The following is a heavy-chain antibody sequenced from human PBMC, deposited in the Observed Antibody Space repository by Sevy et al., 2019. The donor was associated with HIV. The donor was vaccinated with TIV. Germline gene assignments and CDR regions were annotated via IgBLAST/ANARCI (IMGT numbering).Heavy chain of an antibody. J-gene: IGHJ6*02. Sequence: SETLSLTCTVSGXXXXXYYWSWIRXPPGKXLEWIGYIYXXXXTKNNPSLKSRVTISVDTSKNQFSLKLSSVTAAXTXXYYCAREPPYYDILIGYGYGXDVWGQGTTVTVSS. CDR3: AREPPYYDILIGYGYGXDV. V-gene: IGHV4-59*01. CDR2: IYXXXXT. D-gene: IGHD3-9*01. CDR1: GXXXXXYY.